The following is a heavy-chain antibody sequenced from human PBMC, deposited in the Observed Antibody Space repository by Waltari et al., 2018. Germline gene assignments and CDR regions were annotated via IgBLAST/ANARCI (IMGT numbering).Heavy chain of an antibody. J-gene: IGHJ4*02. CDR1: GGSISSSSYY. V-gene: IGHV4-39*01. CDR2: IYYSGST. CDR3: ARRIEYYYDSSGYFYFDY. Sequence: QLQLQESGPGLVKPSETLSLTCTVSGGSISSSSYYWGWIRQPPGKGLEWIGSIYYSGSTYSNPSLKSRVTISVDTSKNQFSLKLSSVTAADTAVYYCARRIEYYYDSSGYFYFDYWGQGTLVTVSS. D-gene: IGHD3-22*01.